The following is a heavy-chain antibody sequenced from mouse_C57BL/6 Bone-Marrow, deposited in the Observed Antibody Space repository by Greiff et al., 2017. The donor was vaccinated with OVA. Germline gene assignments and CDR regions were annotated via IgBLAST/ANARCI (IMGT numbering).Heavy chain of an antibody. Sequence: EVMLVESGGDLVKPGGSLKLSCAASGFTFSSYGMSWVRQTPDKRLEWVATISSGGSYTYYPDSVKGRFTISRDNAKNTLYLQMSSLKSEDTAMYYCARRVLPFYAMDYWGQGTSVTVSS. CDR2: ISSGGSYT. J-gene: IGHJ4*01. V-gene: IGHV5-6*02. D-gene: IGHD1-1*01. CDR1: GFTFSSYG. CDR3: ARRVLPFYAMDY.